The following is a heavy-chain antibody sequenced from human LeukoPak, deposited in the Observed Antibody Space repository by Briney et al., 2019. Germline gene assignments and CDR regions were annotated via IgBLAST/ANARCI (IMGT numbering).Heavy chain of an antibody. CDR3: ARGMGVLVPAATWFDP. CDR1: GYAFIAYY. D-gene: IGHD2-2*01. CDR2: INPNSGGT. V-gene: IGHV1-2*02. Sequence: ASVKVSCKASGYAFIAYYMHWVRQAPGQGLEWMGWINPNSGGTNYAQKFQGRVTMTRDTSISTAYMDLSRLRSDDTAVYYCARGMGVLVPAATWFDPWGQGTLVTVSS. J-gene: IGHJ5*02.